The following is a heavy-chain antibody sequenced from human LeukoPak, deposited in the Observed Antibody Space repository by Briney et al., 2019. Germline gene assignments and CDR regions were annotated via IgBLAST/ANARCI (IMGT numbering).Heavy chain of an antibody. CDR1: GYTFTSYY. D-gene: IGHD3-22*01. CDR3: ARDEGGGLYDSSGYYIY. CDR2: INPSGGST. J-gene: IGHJ4*02. V-gene: IGHV1-46*01. Sequence: ASVKVSCKASGYTFTSYYMHWVRQAPGQGLEWMGIINPSGGSTSYAQKFQGRVTITADKSTSTAYMELSSLRSEDTAVYYCARDEGGGLYDSSGYYIYWGQGTLVTVSS.